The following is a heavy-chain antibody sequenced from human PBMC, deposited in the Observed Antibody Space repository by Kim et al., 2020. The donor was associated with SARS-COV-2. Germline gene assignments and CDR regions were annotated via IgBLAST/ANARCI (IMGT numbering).Heavy chain of an antibody. D-gene: IGHD3-3*01. CDR3: ARHFVPLLEWSPVNNWFDP. CDR1: GGSISSSSYY. CDR2: IYYSGST. V-gene: IGHV4-39*01. J-gene: IGHJ5*02. Sequence: SETLSLTCTVSGGSISSSSYYWGWIRQPPGKGLEWIGSIYYSGSTYYNPSLKSRVTISVDTSKNQFSLKLSSVTAADTAVYYCARHFVPLLEWSPVNNWFDPWGQGTLVTVSS.